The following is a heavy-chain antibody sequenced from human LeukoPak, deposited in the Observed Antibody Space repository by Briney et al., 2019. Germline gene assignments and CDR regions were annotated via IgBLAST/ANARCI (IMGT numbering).Heavy chain of an antibody. D-gene: IGHD1-26*01. CDR2: ISGSGGRT. CDR3: GKDSYVGVNWFDP. J-gene: IGHJ5*02. CDR1: GFTFSNYA. Sequence: AGGSLRLSCAASGFTFSNYAMSWVRQAPGKGLEWVSAISGSGGRTFYADSVKGRFTISRDNSKNMVYLEMNSLRVEDTAVYYCGKDSYVGVNWFDPRGQGTLVTVSS. V-gene: IGHV3-23*01.